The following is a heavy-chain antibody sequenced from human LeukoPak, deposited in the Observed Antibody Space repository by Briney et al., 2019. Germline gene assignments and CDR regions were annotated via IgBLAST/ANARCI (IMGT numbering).Heavy chain of an antibody. CDR2: IYYSGST. J-gene: IGHJ5*02. V-gene: IGHV4-59*01. CDR1: GGSISSYY. Sequence: PSETLSLTCTVSGGSISSYYWSWIRQPPGKGLEWIGYIYYSGSTNYNPSLKSRVTISVDTSKNQFSLKLSSVTAADTAVYYCGRDQSSSSWYGGFDPWGQGTLVTVSS. D-gene: IGHD6-13*01. CDR3: GRDQSSSSWYGGFDP.